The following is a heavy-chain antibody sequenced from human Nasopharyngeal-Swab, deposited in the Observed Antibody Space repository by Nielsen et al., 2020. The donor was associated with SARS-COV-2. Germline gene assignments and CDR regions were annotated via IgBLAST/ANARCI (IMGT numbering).Heavy chain of an antibody. J-gene: IGHJ3*02. Sequence: SVKVSCKASGGTFSSYAISWVRQAPGQGLEWMGGIIPIFGTANYAQKFQGRVTITRNTSISTAYMELSSLRSEDTAVYYCARDSGGGDDAFDIWGQGTMVTVSS. CDR1: GGTFSSYA. D-gene: IGHD2-15*01. CDR2: IIPIFGTA. V-gene: IGHV1-69*05. CDR3: ARDSGGGDDAFDI.